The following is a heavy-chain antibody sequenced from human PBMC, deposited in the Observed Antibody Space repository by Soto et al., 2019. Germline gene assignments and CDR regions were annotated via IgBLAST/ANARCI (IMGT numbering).Heavy chain of an antibody. J-gene: IGHJ4*02. CDR1: GFTFSSYG. D-gene: IGHD6-19*01. Sequence: QVQLVESGGGVVQPGRSLRLSCAASGFTFSSYGMHWVRQAPGKGLEWVAVISYDGSNKYYADSVKGRFTISRDNSKNTLYLLMNSLRAEDTAVYYCAQDRRVVAVAAPFDYWGQGTLVTVSS. CDR2: ISYDGSNK. CDR3: AQDRRVVAVAAPFDY. V-gene: IGHV3-30*18.